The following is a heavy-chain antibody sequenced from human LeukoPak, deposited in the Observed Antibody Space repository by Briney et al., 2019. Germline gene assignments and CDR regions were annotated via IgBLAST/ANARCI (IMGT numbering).Heavy chain of an antibody. CDR3: ARDVVAAAGTWDY. CDR2: IYYSGST. V-gene: IGHV4-59*12. D-gene: IGHD6-13*01. J-gene: IGHJ4*02. CDR1: GGSISTYY. Sequence: PSETLSLTCTVSGGSISTYYWSWIRRPPGKGLEWIGYIYYSGSTNYNPSLKSRVTMSVDTSKNQFSLKLSSVTAADTAVYYCARDVVAAAGTWDYWGQGTLVTVSS.